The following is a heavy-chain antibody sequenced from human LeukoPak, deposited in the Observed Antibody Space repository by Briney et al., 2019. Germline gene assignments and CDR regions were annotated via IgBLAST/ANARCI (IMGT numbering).Heavy chain of an antibody. Sequence: SVKVSCKASGGTFSSYAISWVRQAPGQGLEWMGGIIPIFGTANYAQKFQGRVTITTDESTSTAYMELSSLRSEDTAVYYCARGGLRPIYFDYWGQGTLVTVSS. V-gene: IGHV1-69*05. J-gene: IGHJ4*02. CDR1: GGTFSSYA. CDR2: IIPIFGTA. D-gene: IGHD4-17*01. CDR3: ARGGLRPIYFDY.